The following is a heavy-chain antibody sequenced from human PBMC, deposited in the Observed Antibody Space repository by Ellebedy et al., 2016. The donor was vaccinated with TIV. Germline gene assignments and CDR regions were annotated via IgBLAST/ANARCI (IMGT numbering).Heavy chain of an antibody. Sequence: SETLSLXXTVSGGSISYYYWSWIRQSPGRGLEWFGYVYSSGSTTYNPSLKSRVTISVDTSKNQVSLKLKSVTAKDTGVYFCARLRDWFDPWGQGLLVTVSS. CDR2: VYSSGST. V-gene: IGHV4-59*08. J-gene: IGHJ5*02. CDR3: ARLRDWFDP. CDR1: GGSISYYY.